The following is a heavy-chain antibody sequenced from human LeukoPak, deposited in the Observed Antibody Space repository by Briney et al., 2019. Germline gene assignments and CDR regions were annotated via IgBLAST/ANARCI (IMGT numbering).Heavy chain of an antibody. CDR2: ISGSAGST. V-gene: IGHV3-23*01. D-gene: IGHD3-22*01. CDR3: AKGSSYYYPYFGAVDY. J-gene: IGHJ4*02. CDR1: GFTFSSYA. Sequence: GGSLRLSCAASGFTFSSYAMGWVRQAPGKGLEWVSAISGSAGSTYYADSVKGRFTISRDNSKNTLYLQMNSLRAEDTAVYYCAKGSSYYYPYFGAVDYWGQGTLVTVSS.